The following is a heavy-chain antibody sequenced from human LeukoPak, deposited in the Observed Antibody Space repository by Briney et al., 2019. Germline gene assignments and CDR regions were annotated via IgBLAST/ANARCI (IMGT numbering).Heavy chain of an antibody. V-gene: IGHV3-23*01. J-gene: IGHJ4*02. Sequence: GGSLRLSCAASGFTFSDYAMNWVRQAPGKGLYWVSTISGSGNSTYYADSVKGRFTITRDNSKNTLYLQMNSLRAEDTAVYYCAKEYSSSGYFDYWGQGTLVTVSS. D-gene: IGHD6-13*01. CDR2: ISGSGNST. CDR1: GFTFSDYA. CDR3: AKEYSSSGYFDY.